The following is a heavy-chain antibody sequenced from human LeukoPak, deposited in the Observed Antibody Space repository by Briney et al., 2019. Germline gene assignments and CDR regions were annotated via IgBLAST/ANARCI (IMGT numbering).Heavy chain of an antibody. CDR1: GGSIRSYY. Sequence: SETLSLTCTVSGGSIRSYYWSWIREPAGKGLEWIGRIYTSGSTNYNPSVKIRVTMSVDTSKNQFSLKLSSVTAADTAVYYCASRYCSGGSCRPDWGYYGMDVWGQGTTVTVSS. CDR2: IYTSGST. V-gene: IGHV4-4*07. D-gene: IGHD2-15*01. CDR3: ASRYCSGGSCRPDWGYYGMDV. J-gene: IGHJ6*02.